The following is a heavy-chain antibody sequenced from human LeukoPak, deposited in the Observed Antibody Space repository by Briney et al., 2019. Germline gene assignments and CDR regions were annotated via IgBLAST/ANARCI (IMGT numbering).Heavy chain of an antibody. CDR1: GGSFSGYY. CDR2: NNHSGST. V-gene: IGHV4-34*01. D-gene: IGHD5-24*01. Sequence: SETLSLTCAVYGGSFSGYYWSWIRQPPGKGLEWIGENNHSGSTNYNPSLKSRVTISVDASKNQFSLKLSSVTAADTAVYYCASFGPMATTYWGQGTLVTVSS. CDR3: ASFGPMATTY. J-gene: IGHJ4*02.